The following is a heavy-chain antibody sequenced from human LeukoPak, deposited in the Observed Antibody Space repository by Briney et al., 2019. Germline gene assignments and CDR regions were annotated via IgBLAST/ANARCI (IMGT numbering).Heavy chain of an antibody. Sequence: GGSLRLSCAASGFTFSSYWMSWVRQAPGKGLEWVANIKQDGSEKYYVDSVKGRFTISRDNAKNSLYLQMNSLRAEDTAVYYCARAAMVRGVPYYGMDVRGQGTTVTVSS. CDR2: IKQDGSEK. J-gene: IGHJ6*02. V-gene: IGHV3-7*04. CDR1: GFTFSSYW. D-gene: IGHD3-10*01. CDR3: ARAAMVRGVPYYGMDV.